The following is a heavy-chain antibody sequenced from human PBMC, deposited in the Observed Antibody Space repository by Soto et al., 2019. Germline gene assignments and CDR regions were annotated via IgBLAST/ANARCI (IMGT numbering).Heavy chain of an antibody. CDR2: ISAYNGNT. CDR3: ARDVLIEDYGDPSLYFDY. D-gene: IGHD4-17*01. J-gene: IGHJ4*02. CDR1: GYTFTSYG. Sequence: ASVKVSCKASGYTFTSYGISWVRQAPGQGLEWMGWISAYNGNTNYAQKLQGRVTMTTDTSTSTVYMELSSLRSEDTALYYCARDVLIEDYGDPSLYFDYWGQGTLVTSPQ. V-gene: IGHV1-18*01.